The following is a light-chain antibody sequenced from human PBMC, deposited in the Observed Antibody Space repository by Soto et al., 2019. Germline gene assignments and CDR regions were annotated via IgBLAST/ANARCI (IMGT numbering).Light chain of an antibody. CDR2: YAS. Sequence: EIVLTQSPATLSLSPGERATLSCRASQSVSSYLAWYQQKPGQAPRLLIYYASNRATGIPARFSGSGSGTDFTLTISSLEPEDFAVYYCQQRSNWPPTWTFGQGNKVEIK. CDR1: QSVSSY. CDR3: QQRSNWPPTWT. J-gene: IGKJ1*01. V-gene: IGKV3-11*01.